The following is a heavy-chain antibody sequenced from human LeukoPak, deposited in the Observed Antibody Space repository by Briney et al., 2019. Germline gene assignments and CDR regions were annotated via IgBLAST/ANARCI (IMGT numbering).Heavy chain of an antibody. V-gene: IGHV3-30*18. Sequence: GRSLRLSCAASGFTFSGYGMQWVRQAPGKGLEWVALISYDGSNKHYADSVKGRFTISRDNSKNTLYLQMDSPRVEDTAVYYCAKDGPGSWFGEATWGQGSLVTVSS. CDR1: GFTFSGYG. J-gene: IGHJ5*02. CDR3: AKDGPGSWFGEAT. D-gene: IGHD6-13*01. CDR2: ISYDGSNK.